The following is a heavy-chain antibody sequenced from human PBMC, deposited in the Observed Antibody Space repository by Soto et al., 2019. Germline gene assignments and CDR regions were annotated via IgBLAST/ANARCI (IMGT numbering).Heavy chain of an antibody. Sequence: QVQLVQSGAEVKKPGASVKVSCKASGYTFTSYYMHWVRQAPGQGLEWMGIINPSGGSTSYAQKFQGRVTMTRDTSTSTVYMELSSLRSEDTAVYYCARVWSSSWPSDYFDYWGQGTLVTVSS. CDR3: ARVWSSSWPSDYFDY. CDR2: INPSGGST. CDR1: GYTFTSYY. D-gene: IGHD6-13*01. J-gene: IGHJ4*02. V-gene: IGHV1-46*01.